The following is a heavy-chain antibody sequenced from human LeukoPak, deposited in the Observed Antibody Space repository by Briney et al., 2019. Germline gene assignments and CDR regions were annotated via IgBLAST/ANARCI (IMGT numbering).Heavy chain of an antibody. V-gene: IGHV4-61*02. J-gene: IGHJ3*02. CDR3: ARTAHYYGSGSYYGAFDI. Sequence: SETLSLTCTVSGGSINSGSYYWSWIRQPAGKGLEWIGRIYSSGSTYYNPSLKSRVTISVDTSKNQFSLKLSSVTAADTAVYYCARTAHYYGSGSYYGAFDIWGQGTMVTVSS. D-gene: IGHD3-10*01. CDR1: GGSINSGSYY. CDR2: IYSSGST.